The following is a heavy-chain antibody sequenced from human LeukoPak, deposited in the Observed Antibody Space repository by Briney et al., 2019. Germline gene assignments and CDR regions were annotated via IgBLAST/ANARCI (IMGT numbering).Heavy chain of an antibody. CDR1: GFTSSSYD. D-gene: IGHD1-26*01. V-gene: IGHV3-33*01. CDR3: ARARLRGVGATLDF. CDR2: IWYDGSDK. Sequence: GRSLRLSCVASGFTSSSYDMYWVRLAPGKGLECVAVIWYDGSDKSYADSVKGRFTISRDNSKNTLYLQMNSLRAEDTAVYYCARARLRGVGATLDFWGQGTLVTVSS. J-gene: IGHJ4*02.